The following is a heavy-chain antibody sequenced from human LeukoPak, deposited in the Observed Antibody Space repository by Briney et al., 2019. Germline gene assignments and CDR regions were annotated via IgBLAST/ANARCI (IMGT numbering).Heavy chain of an antibody. CDR3: ARLTAAMFSGYYYMDV. D-gene: IGHD2-2*01. V-gene: IGHV5-51*01. CDR1: GYTFTSYW. J-gene: IGHJ6*03. Sequence: GESLKISCKGSGYTFTSYWIGWVRQVPGKGLEWMGIIYPGDSDTRYSPSFQGQVTISADKSISTAYLQWSSLKASDTAMYYCARLTAAMFSGYYYMDVWGKGTTVTVSS. CDR2: IYPGDSDT.